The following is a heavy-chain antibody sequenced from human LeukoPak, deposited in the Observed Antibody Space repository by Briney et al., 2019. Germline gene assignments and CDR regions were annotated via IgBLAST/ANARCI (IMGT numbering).Heavy chain of an antibody. CDR3: ARAGDGGNGLDPDEYYFDY. CDR1: GGSISTYY. CDR2: IYYSGST. V-gene: IGHV4-59*01. J-gene: IGHJ4*02. D-gene: IGHD4-23*01. Sequence: SETLSLTCTVSGGSISTYYWSWIRQPPGKGLEWIGYIYYSGSTNYNPSLKGRVTISVDTSKNQFSLKLSSVTAADTAVYYCARAGDGGNGLDPDEYYFDYWGQGTLVTVSS.